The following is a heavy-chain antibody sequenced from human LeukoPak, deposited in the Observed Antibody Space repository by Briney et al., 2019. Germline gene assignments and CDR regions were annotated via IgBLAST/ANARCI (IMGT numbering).Heavy chain of an antibody. CDR2: IYHSGST. CDR3: AGSLAYCGGDCYSPVGDY. V-gene: IGHV4-30-2*01. J-gene: IGHJ4*02. Sequence: PSEILSLTCTVSGGSISSGGYYWSWIRQPPGKGLEWIGYIYHSGSTYYNPSLKSRVTISVDRSKDQFSLKLSSVTAADTAVYYCAGSLAYCGGDCYSPVGDYWGQGTLVTVSS. D-gene: IGHD2-21*02. CDR1: GGSISSGGYY.